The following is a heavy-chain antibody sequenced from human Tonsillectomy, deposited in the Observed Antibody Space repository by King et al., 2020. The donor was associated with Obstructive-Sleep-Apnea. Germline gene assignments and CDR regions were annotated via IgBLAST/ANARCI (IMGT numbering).Heavy chain of an antibody. D-gene: IGHD5-12*01. Sequence: VQLVQSGAEVKKPGSSVKVSCKASGGTFSSSVISWVRQAPGQGLEWMGRIIPVLGITNYAQKFQGRVTITADESTSTAHMELSSLRSDDTAVYYCARGRHSGYETPLDYWGQGTRVTVSS. CDR3: ARGRHSGYETPLDY. J-gene: IGHJ4*02. CDR2: IIPVLGIT. V-gene: IGHV1-69*09. CDR1: GGTFSSSV.